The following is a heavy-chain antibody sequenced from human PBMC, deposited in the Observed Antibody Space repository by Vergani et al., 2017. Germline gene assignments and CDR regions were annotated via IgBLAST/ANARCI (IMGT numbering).Heavy chain of an antibody. Sequence: VQLVESGGGLVQPGGSLRLSRAASGFTFSSYAMHWVRQAPGKGLEYVSAISSNGGSTYYGNSVKGRFTISRDNSKNTLYLQMGSLRAEDMAVYYCARVSRGLFDYWGQGTLVTVSS. CDR3: ARVSRGLFDY. D-gene: IGHD3-10*01. J-gene: IGHJ4*02. V-gene: IGHV3-64*01. CDR2: ISSNGGST. CDR1: GFTFSSYA.